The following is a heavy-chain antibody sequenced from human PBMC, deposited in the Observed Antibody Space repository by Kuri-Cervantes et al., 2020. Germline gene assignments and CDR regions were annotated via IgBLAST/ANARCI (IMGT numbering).Heavy chain of an antibody. CDR1: GFTFSNYW. V-gene: IGHV3-7*03. CDR3: ARAYYGSGSYYKGYGMDV. CDR2: IRQDGGDK. D-gene: IGHD3-10*01. J-gene: IGHJ6*02. Sequence: GGSLRLSCATSGFTFSNYWMSWVRQAPGKGLEWVASIRQDGGDKYYVDSVKGRFTISRDNAKNSLYLQMNSLRAEDTAVYYCARAYYGSGSYYKGYGMDVWGQGTTVTVSS.